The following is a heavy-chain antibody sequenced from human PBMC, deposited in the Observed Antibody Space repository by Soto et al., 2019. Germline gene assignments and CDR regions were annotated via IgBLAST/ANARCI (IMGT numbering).Heavy chain of an antibody. CDR1: GGTFSNYA. D-gene: IGHD6-13*01. J-gene: IGHJ6*02. Sequence: QVQLVQSGAEVKRPGSSVKVSCKASGGTFSNYAISWVRQAPGQGLEWMGGIIPTFGPANYAQNFQDRVTITADESTSTAYMELNSMRFEDTAVYYCAREDQSVIRAATRHYYYGMDVWGQGTTVTVSS. CDR3: AREDQSVIRAATRHYYYGMDV. CDR2: IIPTFGPA. V-gene: IGHV1-69*01.